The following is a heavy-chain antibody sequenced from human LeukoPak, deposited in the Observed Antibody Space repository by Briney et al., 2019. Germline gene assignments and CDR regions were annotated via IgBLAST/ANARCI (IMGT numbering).Heavy chain of an antibody. CDR2: ISSSSSYI. CDR1: GFTFSSYS. Sequence: GGSLRLSCAASGFTFSSYSMNWVRQAPGKGLEWVSSISSSSSYIYYADSVKGRFTISTDNAKNSLYLQMNSLRAEDTAVYYCARDSYYDSSGVAFDIWGQGTMVTVSS. CDR3: ARDSYYDSSGVAFDI. V-gene: IGHV3-21*01. D-gene: IGHD3-22*01. J-gene: IGHJ3*02.